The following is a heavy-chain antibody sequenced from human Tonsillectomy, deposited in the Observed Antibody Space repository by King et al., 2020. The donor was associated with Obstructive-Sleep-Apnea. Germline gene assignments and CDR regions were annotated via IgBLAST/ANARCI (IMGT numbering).Heavy chain of an antibody. D-gene: IGHD3-3*01. CDR1: GFTFSRYG. CDR2: IRYEGSNK. J-gene: IGHJ4*02. V-gene: IGHV3-30*02. Sequence: VQLVESGGGVVQPGGSLRLSCAASGFTFSRYGMHWGRQAPGRGLEWVAFIRYEGSNKYYADSVKGRLPISRQNSKTTLYLQMNSLRDEDTAVYYCAKGSGYYPYVDYWGQGTLVTVSS. CDR3: AKGSGYYPYVDY.